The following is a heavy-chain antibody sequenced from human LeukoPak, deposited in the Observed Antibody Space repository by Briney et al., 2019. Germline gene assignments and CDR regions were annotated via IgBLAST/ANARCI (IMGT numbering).Heavy chain of an antibody. Sequence: PGGSLRLSCAASGFTVSSNYMSWVRQAPGKGLEWVSVIYSGGDTCYADSVKGRFTISRDNSKNTLFLQMNSLRVEDTAVYHCARDRHGDMGDWSFDLWGRGTLVTVSS. J-gene: IGHJ2*01. CDR1: GFTVSSNY. V-gene: IGHV3-66*02. CDR2: IYSGGDT. CDR3: ARDRHGDMGDWSFDL.